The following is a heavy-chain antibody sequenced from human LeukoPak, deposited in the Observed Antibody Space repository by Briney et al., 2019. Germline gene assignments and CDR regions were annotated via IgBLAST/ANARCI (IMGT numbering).Heavy chain of an antibody. CDR3: ARESLYDSSGYYLGHNWFDP. D-gene: IGHD3-22*01. CDR2: ISAYNGNT. J-gene: IGHJ5*02. Sequence: GASVKVSCKASGYTFTSYGISWVRQAPGQGLEWMGWISAYNGNTNYAQELQGRVTMTTDTSTSTAYMELRSLRSDDTAVYYCARESLYDSSGYYLGHNWFDPWGQGTLVTVSS. CDR1: GYTFTSYG. V-gene: IGHV1-18*01.